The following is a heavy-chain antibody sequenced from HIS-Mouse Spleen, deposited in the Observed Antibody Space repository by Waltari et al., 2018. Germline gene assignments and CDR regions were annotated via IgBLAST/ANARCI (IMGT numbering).Heavy chain of an antibody. J-gene: IGHJ4*02. CDR3: AKASSGWLDY. D-gene: IGHD6-19*01. CDR1: GFTFSSYG. V-gene: IGHV3-30*18. CDR2: ISYEGSNK. Sequence: QVQLVESGGGVVQPGRSLRLSCAAAGFTFSSYGMHWVRQAPGKGLECVAVISYEGSNKYYADPVKGRFTISRDNSKNTLYLQMNSLRAEDTAVYYCAKASSGWLDYWGQGTLVTVSS.